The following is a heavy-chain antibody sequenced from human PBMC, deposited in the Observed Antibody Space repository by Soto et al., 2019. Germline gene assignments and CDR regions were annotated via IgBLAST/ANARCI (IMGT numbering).Heavy chain of an antibody. Sequence: SETLSLTCGVSGGSFSAYHWSWVRQPPGKGLEWIAEINHGSTNYNLSLKSRVTISEDTYKNQISLKLRFVTAADTAVYYCARGPKYFDSVDSWGKGTLVTVSS. CDR2: INHGST. J-gene: IGHJ4*02. D-gene: IGHD3-9*01. V-gene: IGHV4-34*01. CDR3: ARGPKYFDSVDS. CDR1: GGSFSAYH.